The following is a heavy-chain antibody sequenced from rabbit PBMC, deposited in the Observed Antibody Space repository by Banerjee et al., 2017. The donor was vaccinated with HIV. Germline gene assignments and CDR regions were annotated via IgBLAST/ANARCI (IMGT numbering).Heavy chain of an antibody. CDR1: GFSFSSSYW. D-gene: IGHD1-1*01. CDR3: ARNADGNYITDL. Sequence: LEESGGDLVKPEGSLTLTCTASGFSFSSSYWICWVRQAPGKGLEWIACINTSSGNAVYANWAKGRFTISKTSSTTVTLQMTSLTAADTATYFCARNADGNYITDLWGPGTLVTVS. J-gene: IGHJ4*01. V-gene: IGHV1S45*01. CDR2: INTSSGNA.